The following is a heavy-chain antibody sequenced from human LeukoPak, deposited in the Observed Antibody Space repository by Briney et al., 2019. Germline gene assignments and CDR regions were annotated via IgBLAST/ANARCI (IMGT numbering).Heavy chain of an antibody. V-gene: IGHV4-39*01. CDR3: ARVATIVVVVAAPFDY. D-gene: IGHD2-15*01. CDR2: IYYSGST. J-gene: IGHJ4*02. CDR1: GASISSTNYY. Sequence: SETLSLTCTVSGASISSTNYYWGWLRQPPGKGLEWIGSIYYSGSTYYNPSLKSRVTISVDTSKNQFSLKLSSVTAADTAVYYCARVATIVVVVAAPFDYWGQGTLVTVSS.